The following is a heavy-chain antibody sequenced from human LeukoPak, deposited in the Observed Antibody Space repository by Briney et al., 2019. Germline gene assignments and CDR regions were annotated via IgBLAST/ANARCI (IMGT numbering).Heavy chain of an antibody. V-gene: IGHV3-74*01. J-gene: IGHJ6*02. Sequence: PGGSLRFSCAASGFTFSSYWMHWVRQAPGKGLVWVSRINSDGSSTSYADSVKGRFTISRDNAKNTLYLQMNSLRAEDTAVYYCASNDILTGYYYYGMDVWGQGTTVTVSS. CDR1: GFTFSSYW. CDR3: ASNDILTGYYYYGMDV. CDR2: INSDGSST. D-gene: IGHD3-9*01.